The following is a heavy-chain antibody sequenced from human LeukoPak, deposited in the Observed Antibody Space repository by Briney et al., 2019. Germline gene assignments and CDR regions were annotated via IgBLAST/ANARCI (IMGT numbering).Heavy chain of an antibody. D-gene: IGHD6-13*01. CDR2: INTNGGTA. V-gene: IGHV3-64*01. Sequence: GGSLRLSCAASGFTFSSYSMHWVRQAPGKGLEYVAAINTNGGTAYYANSVKGRFTVSRDNSKSTLFLQMGSLRAEDTAVYYCARDLGGYSSSWYPLNVWGKGTTVTVSS. J-gene: IGHJ6*04. CDR3: ARDLGGYSSSWYPLNV. CDR1: GFTFSSYS.